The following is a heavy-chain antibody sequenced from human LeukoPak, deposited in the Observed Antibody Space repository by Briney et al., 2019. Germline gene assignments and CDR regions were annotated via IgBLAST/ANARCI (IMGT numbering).Heavy chain of an antibody. CDR3: ASLGPHKILGYDF. Sequence: PSETLSLTCTVSRGSIRGYYWNWIRQPPGKGLEWIGFIDDSGTTNYNPSLKSRVTMSIDTPKNQFSLKMTSVTAADTAVYFCASLGPHKILGYDFWGQGALVTVSS. CDR2: IDDSGTT. D-gene: IGHD3-16*01. V-gene: IGHV4-4*09. CDR1: RGSIRGYY. J-gene: IGHJ4*02.